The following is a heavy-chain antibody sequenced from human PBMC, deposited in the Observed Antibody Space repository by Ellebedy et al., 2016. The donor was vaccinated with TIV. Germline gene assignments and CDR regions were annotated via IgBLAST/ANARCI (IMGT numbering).Heavy chain of an antibody. D-gene: IGHD6-19*01. Sequence: GGSLRLSCAASGFTFSSYWMHWVRQAPGKGLVWVSRINSDGSSTSYADSVKGRFTISRGNAKNSLYLQMNSLRAEDTAVYYCVKGGGIAVAATFDPWGQGTLVTVSS. V-gene: IGHV3-74*01. J-gene: IGHJ5*02. CDR1: GFTFSSYW. CDR3: VKGGGIAVAATFDP. CDR2: INSDGSST.